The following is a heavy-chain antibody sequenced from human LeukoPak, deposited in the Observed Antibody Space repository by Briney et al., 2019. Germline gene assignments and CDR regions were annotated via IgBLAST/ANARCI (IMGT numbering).Heavy chain of an antibody. CDR2: IRHDGNEK. CDR3: ARPPTVVTP. Sequence: PGGSLRLSCAASGFMFSNYWMTWDRQAPGKGLEWVANIRHDGNEKYYVDSVKGRFTISRDNAKNTLYLQMNSLRAEDTAVYYCARPPTVVTPWGQGTLVTVSS. V-gene: IGHV3-7*02. J-gene: IGHJ5*02. CDR1: GFMFSNYW. D-gene: IGHD4-23*01.